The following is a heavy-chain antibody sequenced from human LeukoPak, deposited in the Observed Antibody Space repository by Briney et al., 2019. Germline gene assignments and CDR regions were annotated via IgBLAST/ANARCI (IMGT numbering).Heavy chain of an antibody. Sequence: ASVKVSCKASGYTFTSYGISWVRQAPGQGLEWMGWISAYNGNTNYAQKLQGRVTMTTDTSTSTAYMELRSLRSDDTAVYYCARDGAPRAYYNDSSGSAYWGQGTLVTVSS. J-gene: IGHJ4*02. D-gene: IGHD3-22*01. CDR3: ARDGAPRAYYNDSSGSAY. V-gene: IGHV1-18*01. CDR2: ISAYNGNT. CDR1: GYTFTSYG.